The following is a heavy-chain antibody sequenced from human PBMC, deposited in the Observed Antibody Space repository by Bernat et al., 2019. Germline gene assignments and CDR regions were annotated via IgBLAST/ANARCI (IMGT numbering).Heavy chain of an antibody. J-gene: IGHJ5*02. D-gene: IGHD2-2*01. CDR2: INPNSGGT. CDR1: GYTFTAYY. Sequence: QVQLVQSGSEVKKPGASVKVSCKASGYTFTAYYMHWVRQAPGQGLEWMGWINPNSGGTNYAQKFQGRVTMTRDTTSSTAYMELSRLRSDGTAVYYCARGKYQLLSSWFDPWGQGTLVTVSS. V-gene: IGHV1-2*02. CDR3: ARGKYQLLSSWFDP.